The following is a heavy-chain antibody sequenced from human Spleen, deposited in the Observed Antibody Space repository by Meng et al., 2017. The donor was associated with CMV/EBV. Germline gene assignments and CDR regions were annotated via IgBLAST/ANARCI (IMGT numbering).Heavy chain of an antibody. CDR3: ARAYNWNYDYFDY. CDR1: GGSISSYY. V-gene: IGHV4-59*12. CDR2: MYYSGST. D-gene: IGHD1-7*01. J-gene: IGHJ4*02. Sequence: SETLSLTCTVSGGSISSYYWGWIRQPPGNRLEWIASMYYSGSTYYNPSVKSRVTISVDTSKNQFSLKLTSVTAADTAVYFCARAYNWNYDYFDYWGQGTVVTVSS.